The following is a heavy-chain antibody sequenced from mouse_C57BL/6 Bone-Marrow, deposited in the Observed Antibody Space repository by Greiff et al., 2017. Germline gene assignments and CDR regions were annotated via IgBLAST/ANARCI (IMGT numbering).Heavy chain of an antibody. CDR1: GYTFTNYW. J-gene: IGHJ4*01. CDR3: ARSYEYDDYTRDD. Sequence: QVQLQQPGAELVKPGASVKLSCKASGYTFTNYWMHWVKQRPGQGLEWIGMMHPNGGSPDYNEKFKSEATLSVDKSSRTAYMERSSLTSEDSAVYYCARSYEYDDYTRDDWGQGTSVTVSS. CDR2: MHPNGGSP. D-gene: IGHD2-4*01. V-gene: IGHV1-64*01.